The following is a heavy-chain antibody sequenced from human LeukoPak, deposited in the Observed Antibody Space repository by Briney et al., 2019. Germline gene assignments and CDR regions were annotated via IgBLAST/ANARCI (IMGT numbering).Heavy chain of an antibody. CDR3: ARDIT. V-gene: IGHV3-74*01. CDR2: INTDGSST. CDR1: GFIFSNSW. J-gene: IGHJ4*02. Sequence: GGSLRLSCAASGFIFSNSWMHWVRQVPGKGLVWVSRINTDGSSTSYADSVKGRFTISRDNSKNTLYLQMNSLRAEDTAVYYCARDITWGQGTLVTVSS. D-gene: IGHD1-14*01.